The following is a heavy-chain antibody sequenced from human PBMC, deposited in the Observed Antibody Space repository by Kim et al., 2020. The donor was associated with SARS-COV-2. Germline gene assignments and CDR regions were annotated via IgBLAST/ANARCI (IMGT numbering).Heavy chain of an antibody. V-gene: IGHV1-69*13. CDR2: IIPIFGTA. CDR1: GGTFSSYA. Sequence: SVKVSCKASGGTFSSYAISWVRQAPGQGLEWMGGIIPIFGTANYAQKFQGRVTITADESTSTAYMELSSLRSEDTAVYYCATQTTVVMEKGEYYFDYWGQGTLVTVSS. CDR3: ATQTTVVMEKGEYYFDY. D-gene: IGHD4-17*01. J-gene: IGHJ4*02.